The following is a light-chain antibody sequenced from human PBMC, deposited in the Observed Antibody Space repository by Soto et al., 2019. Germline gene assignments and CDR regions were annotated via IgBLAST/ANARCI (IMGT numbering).Light chain of an antibody. CDR1: QSVLYSSNNKNY. CDR2: WAS. CDR3: TEYYTTPLK. Sequence: DIVMTQSPDSLAVSLGERATINCKSSQSVLYSSNNKNYLAWYQQKPGQPPKLLIYWASTRESGVPDRFSGSGSGTDFTLTISSLQAVYVDDSDSTEYYTTPLKVGLAIKVDMK. V-gene: IGKV4-1*01. J-gene: IGKJ3*01.